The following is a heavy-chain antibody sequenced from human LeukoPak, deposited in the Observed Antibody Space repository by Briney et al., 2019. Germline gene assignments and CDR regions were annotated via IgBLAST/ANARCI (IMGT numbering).Heavy chain of an antibody. V-gene: IGHV5-51*01. Sequence: GESLKISCKGSGYRFTGYWIDWVRQMPGKGLEWMGIIYPGDSDTRYSPSFQGQVTISADKSISTAYLQWSSLKASDTAMYYCARTETYYGSGSYFDAFDIWGQGTMVTVSS. CDR1: GYRFTGYW. J-gene: IGHJ3*02. D-gene: IGHD3-10*01. CDR3: ARTETYYGSGSYFDAFDI. CDR2: IYPGDSDT.